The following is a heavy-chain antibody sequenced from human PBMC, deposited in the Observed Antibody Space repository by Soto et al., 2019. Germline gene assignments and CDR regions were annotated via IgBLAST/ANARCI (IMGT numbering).Heavy chain of an antibody. CDR3: ARDGPVLLWFGVEHRGFDP. V-gene: IGHV4-59*12. D-gene: IGHD3-10*01. J-gene: IGHJ5*02. Sequence: VWIGYIFYSGSTNYYPSLKRRVTISVDTSKNQFSLQLNSVTPEDTAVYFCARDGPVLLWFGVEHRGFDPWGQGTLVTVSS. CDR2: IFYSGST.